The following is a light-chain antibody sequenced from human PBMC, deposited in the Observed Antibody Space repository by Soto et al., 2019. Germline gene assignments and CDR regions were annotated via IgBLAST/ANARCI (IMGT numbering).Light chain of an antibody. CDR2: AAS. J-gene: IGKJ4*01. Sequence: EMHMSQSHSTLSASVGDRVTITCRASQSISSWLAWYQQKPGKAPKLLIYAASSLQSGVPSRFSGSGSGTDFTLTISSLQPEDFGTYYCQQANSFPLTFGGGTKVDI. V-gene: IGKV1-12*01. CDR3: QQANSFPLT. CDR1: QSISSW.